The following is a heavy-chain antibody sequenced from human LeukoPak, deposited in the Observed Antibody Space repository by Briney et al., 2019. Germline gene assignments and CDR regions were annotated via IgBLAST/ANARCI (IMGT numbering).Heavy chain of an antibody. J-gene: IGHJ5*02. CDR2: IRYDGNNK. CDR3: ARVEFGGNWFDP. CDR1: GFTFSSYW. Sequence: GGSLRLSCAASGFTFSSYWMSWVRQAPGKGLEWVAFIRYDGNNKLYADSMKGRFTISRDNSKNTLYLHINSLRAEDTAVYYCARVEFGGNWFDPWGQGTLVTVSS. D-gene: IGHD3-10*01. V-gene: IGHV3-30*02.